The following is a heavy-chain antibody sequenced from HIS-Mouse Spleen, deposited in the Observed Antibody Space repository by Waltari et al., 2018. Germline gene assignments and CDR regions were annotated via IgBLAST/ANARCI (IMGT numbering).Heavy chain of an antibody. J-gene: IGHJ4*02. D-gene: IGHD7-27*01. CDR1: TFSSYG. CDR3: AKGNWGLDY. V-gene: IGHV3-30*18. CDR2: ISYDGSNK. Sequence: TFSSYGMHWVRQAPGKGLEWVAVISYDGSNKYYADSVKGRFTISRDNSKNTLYLQMNSLRAEDTAVYYCAKGNWGLDYWGQGTLVTVSS.